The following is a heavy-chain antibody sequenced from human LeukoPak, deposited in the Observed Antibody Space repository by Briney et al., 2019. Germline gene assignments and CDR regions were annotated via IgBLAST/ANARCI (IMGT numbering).Heavy chain of an antibody. Sequence: SETLSLTCTVSGGSISSSSYYWGWIRQPPGKGLEWIGSIYYSGSTYYNPSLKSRVTISVDTSKNQFSLKLDSVTAADTAVYYCAGSSLEIVALRAFDIWGQGTMVTVSS. CDR2: IYYSGST. J-gene: IGHJ3*02. D-gene: IGHD3-22*01. V-gene: IGHV4-39*07. CDR3: AGSSLEIVALRAFDI. CDR1: GGSISSSSYY.